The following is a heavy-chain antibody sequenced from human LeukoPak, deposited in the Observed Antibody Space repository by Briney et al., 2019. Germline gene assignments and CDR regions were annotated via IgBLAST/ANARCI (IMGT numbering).Heavy chain of an antibody. CDR2: IYIGGST. D-gene: IGHD3-22*01. Sequence: PGGSLRLSCAASGFTVSSNYMSWVRQAPGKGLEWVSIIYIGGSTYYADSVKGRFTISRDNFKNTLYLQMNSLRAEDTAAYYCARDMGGADYDSSGYYPRFEYWGQGTLVTVSS. V-gene: IGHV3-53*01. CDR3: ARDMGGADYDSSGYYPRFEY. J-gene: IGHJ4*02. CDR1: GFTVSSNY.